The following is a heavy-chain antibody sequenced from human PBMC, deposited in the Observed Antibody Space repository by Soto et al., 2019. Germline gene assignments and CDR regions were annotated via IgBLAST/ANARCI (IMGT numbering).Heavy chain of an antibody. Sequence: QVQLVQSGAEVKKPGASVKVSYKASGYTFTSYAMHWVRQAPGQRLEWMGWINAGNGNTKYSQKFQSRVTITRDTSAGSAYMKLCRLRSEGTXXXYCXXXXXXXYVDYWGAGPLVTVSS. CDR1: GYTFTSYA. V-gene: IGHV1-3*01. CDR2: INAGNGNT. CDR3: XXXXXXXYVDY. J-gene: IGHJ4*02.